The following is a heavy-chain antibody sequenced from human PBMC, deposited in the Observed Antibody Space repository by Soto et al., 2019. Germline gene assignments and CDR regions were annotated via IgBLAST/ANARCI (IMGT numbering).Heavy chain of an antibody. CDR1: GGSFSGYY. Sequence: QVQLQQWGAGLLKPSETLSLTCAVYGGSFSGYYWSWIRQPPGKGLEWIGEINHSGSTNYNPSLKSRGTISVDTSKNQFSLKLSSVTAADTAVYYCASGTTVTMAGDAFDIWGQGTMVTVSS. V-gene: IGHV4-34*01. D-gene: IGHD4-17*01. CDR3: ASGTTVTMAGDAFDI. CDR2: INHSGST. J-gene: IGHJ3*02.